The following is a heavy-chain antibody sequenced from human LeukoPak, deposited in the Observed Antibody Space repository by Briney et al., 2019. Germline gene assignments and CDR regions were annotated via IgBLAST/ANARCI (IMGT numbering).Heavy chain of an antibody. CDR1: GFTFSNYW. CDR3: ARAGVATIMFADYYYYYMDV. CDR2: IKQDRSEK. V-gene: IGHV3-7*01. Sequence: GGSLRLSCAASGFTFSNYWMSWVRQAPGKGLEWVANIKQDRSEKYYVDSVKGRFTISRDNAKNSLYLQMNSLRAEDTAVYYCARAGVATIMFADYYYYYMDVWGKGTTVTISS. J-gene: IGHJ6*03. D-gene: IGHD5-12*01.